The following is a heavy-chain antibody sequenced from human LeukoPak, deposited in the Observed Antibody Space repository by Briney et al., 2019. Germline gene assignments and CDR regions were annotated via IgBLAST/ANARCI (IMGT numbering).Heavy chain of an antibody. V-gene: IGHV1-69*04. CDR3: ARDQSGGAAAEFDY. Sequence: SVKVSCKASGGTFSSYTISWVRQAPGQGLERMGRIIPILGIANYAQKFQGRVTITADKSTSTAYMELSSLRSEDTAVYYCARDQSGGAAAEFDYWGQGTLVTVSS. CDR2: IIPILGIA. CDR1: GGTFSSYT. J-gene: IGHJ4*02. D-gene: IGHD6-13*01.